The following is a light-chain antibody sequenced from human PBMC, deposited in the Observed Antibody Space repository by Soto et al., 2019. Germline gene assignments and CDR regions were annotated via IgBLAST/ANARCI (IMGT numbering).Light chain of an antibody. CDR2: DVS. CDR3: QQSNNHPIS. CDR1: QAVNSW. V-gene: IGKV1-12*01. Sequence: DNQLTQSPSSISASVGDRVTLTCRASQAVNSWLAWFQQKPGMAPKLVIYDVSSLQSGVPSRFSGSGSGTEFTLTISSLQPEDFATYYCQQSNNHPISVGQGKRLEIK. J-gene: IGKJ5*01.